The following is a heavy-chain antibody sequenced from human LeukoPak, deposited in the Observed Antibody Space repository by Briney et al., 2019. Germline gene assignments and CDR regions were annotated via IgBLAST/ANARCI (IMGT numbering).Heavy chain of an antibody. D-gene: IGHD1-14*01. CDR2: IKPDGSQK. Sequence: GGSLRLSCAGSGFTFSSFWMSWVRQAPGKGLEWVANIKPDGSQKYYVDSVKGRFTISRDNAKDSVYLQMNSLRAEDTALYYCARYPNPPYYLDSWGQGTLVTVSS. V-gene: IGHV3-7*04. J-gene: IGHJ4*02. CDR1: GFTFSSFW. CDR3: ARYPNPPYYLDS.